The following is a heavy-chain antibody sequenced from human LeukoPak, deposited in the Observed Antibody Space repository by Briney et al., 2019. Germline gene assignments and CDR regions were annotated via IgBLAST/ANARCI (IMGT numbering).Heavy chain of an antibody. D-gene: IGHD1-26*01. CDR3: AKDLGRSYPIFDY. Sequence: GGSLRLSCAASGFTFSSYGMHWVRQAPGKGLEWVAVISYDGSNKYYADSVKGRFTISRDNSKNTLYLQMNSLRAEDTAVYYCAKDLGRSYPIFDYWGQGTLVTVSS. CDR1: GFTFSSYG. V-gene: IGHV3-30*18. J-gene: IGHJ4*02. CDR2: ISYDGSNK.